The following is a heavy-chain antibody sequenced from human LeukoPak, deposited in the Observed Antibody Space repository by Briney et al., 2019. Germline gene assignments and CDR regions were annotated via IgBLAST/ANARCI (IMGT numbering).Heavy chain of an antibody. CDR1: GFTIRSYA. D-gene: IGHD6-13*01. J-gene: IGHJ4*02. V-gene: IGHV3-23*01. CDR3: ATSGAEAAVVY. CDR2: ISGSGDTT. Sequence: PGGSLRLSCAASGFTIRSYAMSWVRQAPGKGLEWVSGISGSGDTTYYADSVKGRFTISRDNSKNTLYLQMNSLRAGDTAVYYCATSGAEAAVVYWGQGTLVTVSS.